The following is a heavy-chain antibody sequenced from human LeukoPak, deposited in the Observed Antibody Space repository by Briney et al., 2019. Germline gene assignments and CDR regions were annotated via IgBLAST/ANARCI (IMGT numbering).Heavy chain of an antibody. CDR1: GFTFSSYG. CDR2: IWYDGGNK. J-gene: IGHJ4*02. D-gene: IGHD3-3*01. Sequence: GRSLRLSCAASGFTFSSYGMHWVRQAPGKGLEWVAVIWYDGGNKYYADSVKGRFTISRDNSKNTLYLQMNSLRAEDTAVYYCARDGAYYDFWSGYYTGARVFDYWGQGTLVTVSS. V-gene: IGHV3-33*01. CDR3: ARDGAYYDFWSGYYTGARVFDY.